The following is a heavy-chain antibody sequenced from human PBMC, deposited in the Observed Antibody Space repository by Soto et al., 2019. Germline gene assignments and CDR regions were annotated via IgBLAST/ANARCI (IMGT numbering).Heavy chain of an antibody. V-gene: IGHV1-46*01. J-gene: IGHJ2*01. CDR2: IDPSRGRT. Sequence: GASVKVSCKASGFTFTAYYIHWVRQAPGQGLEWMGIIDPSRGRTTYAQKFQGRVTMTRDTSTTTVYMELGSLRSEDTAVYYCARAQGLCTSTNCYPWYFEFWGHGTLVTVSS. D-gene: IGHD2-2*01. CDR3: ARAQGLCTSTNCYPWYFEF. CDR1: GFTFTAYY.